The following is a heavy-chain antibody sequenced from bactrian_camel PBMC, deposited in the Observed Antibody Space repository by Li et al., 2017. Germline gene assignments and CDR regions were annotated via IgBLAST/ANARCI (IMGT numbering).Heavy chain of an antibody. CDR1: ENTYRTQC. Sequence: HVQLVESGGGSVQAGGSLGLSCAASENTYRTQCMGWFRQAPGKAREGVAAAYTSGYHTWYADSVKGRFTISKDNAKNTLYLQMNSLKPEDTATYYCAASLQWFGCRDSATIGFWGQGTQVTVS. V-gene: IGHV3S54*01. CDR2: AYTSGYHT. D-gene: IGHD2*01. J-gene: IGHJ4*01. CDR3: AASLQWFGCRDSATIGF.